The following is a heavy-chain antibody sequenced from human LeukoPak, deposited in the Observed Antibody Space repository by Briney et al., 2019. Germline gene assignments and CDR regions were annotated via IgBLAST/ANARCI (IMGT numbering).Heavy chain of an antibody. CDR1: GYTFTGYY. CDR3: ARGRGYNFGSD. CDR2: ISPNSGGT. J-gene: IGHJ4*02. Sequence: ASVKVSCKASGYTFTGYYIHWVRQAPGQGLEWMGWISPNSGGTNYAQKFQGRVTMTRDTSITTAYMELNRLKSDDTAVYYCARGRGYNFGSDWGQGTLVTVSS. V-gene: IGHV1-2*02. D-gene: IGHD5-18*01.